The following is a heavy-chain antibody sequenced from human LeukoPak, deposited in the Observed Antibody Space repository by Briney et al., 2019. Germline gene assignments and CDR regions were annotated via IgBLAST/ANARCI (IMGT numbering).Heavy chain of an antibody. J-gene: IGHJ4*02. Sequence: PGGSLRLSCAASGLTFSSYAMSWVRQGPGRGLEWVSAISGDGRTTYYADSVKGRLTISRDNSKNTLYLQMNSLRAEDTAVYYCAKLSFYFDFWGQGTLVTVSS. D-gene: IGHD3-16*02. CDR2: ISGDGRTT. V-gene: IGHV3-23*01. CDR3: AKLSFYFDF. CDR1: GLTFSSYA.